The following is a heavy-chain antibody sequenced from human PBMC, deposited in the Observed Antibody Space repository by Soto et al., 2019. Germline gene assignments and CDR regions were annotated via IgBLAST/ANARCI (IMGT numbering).Heavy chain of an antibody. Sequence: GESLKISCKGSGYSFTSYWIGWVRQMPGKGLEWMGIIYPGDSDTRYSPSFQGQVTISADKSISTAYLQWSSLKASDTAMYYCARQIPVLLWFGETPGWFDPWGQGTLVTVSS. J-gene: IGHJ5*02. D-gene: IGHD3-10*01. V-gene: IGHV5-51*01. CDR3: ARQIPVLLWFGETPGWFDP. CDR2: IYPGDSDT. CDR1: GYSFTSYW.